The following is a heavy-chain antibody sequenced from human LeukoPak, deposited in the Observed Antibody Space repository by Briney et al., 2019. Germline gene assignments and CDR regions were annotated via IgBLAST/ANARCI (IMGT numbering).Heavy chain of an antibody. V-gene: IGHV4-59*01. CDR1: GGSISSYY. CDR3: ARDSVGAYDH. D-gene: IGHD1-26*01. CDR2: IYYSGST. J-gene: IGHJ4*02. Sequence: SGTLSLTCTVSGGSISSYYWSWIRQPPGKGLEWIGYIYYSGSTNYNPSLKSRVTISVDTSKNQFSLKLSSVTAADTAVYYCARDSVGAYDHWGQGTLVTVSS.